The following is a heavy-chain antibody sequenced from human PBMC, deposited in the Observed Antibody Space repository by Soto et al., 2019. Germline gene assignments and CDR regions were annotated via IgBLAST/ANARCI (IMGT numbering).Heavy chain of an antibody. Sequence: GASVKVSCKASGGTFSSYAISWVRQAPGQGLEWMGGIIPIFGTANYAQKFQGRVTITADKSTSTAYMELSSLRSEDTAVYYCAARYGRGAFDIWGQGTMVTVSS. CDR2: IIPIFGTA. CDR1: GGTFSSYA. CDR3: AARYGRGAFDI. V-gene: IGHV1-69*06. J-gene: IGHJ3*02. D-gene: IGHD1-1*01.